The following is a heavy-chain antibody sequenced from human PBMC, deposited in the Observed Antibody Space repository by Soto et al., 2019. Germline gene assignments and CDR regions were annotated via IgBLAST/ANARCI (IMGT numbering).Heavy chain of an antibody. CDR2: IKQDGSEK. CDR3: ASHHPYCSGGSCFPDY. Sequence: GGSLRLSCAASGFTFSSFWMSWVRQAPGKGLEWVANIKQDGSEKYYVDSVKGRFTISRDNAKNSLYLQMNSLRAEDTAVYYCASHHPYCSGGSCFPDYWGQGTLVTVSS. V-gene: IGHV3-7*01. CDR1: GFTFSSFW. J-gene: IGHJ4*02. D-gene: IGHD2-15*01.